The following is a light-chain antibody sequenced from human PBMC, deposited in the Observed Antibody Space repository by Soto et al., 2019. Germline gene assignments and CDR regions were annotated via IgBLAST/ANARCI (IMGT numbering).Light chain of an antibody. V-gene: IGKV1-39*01. CDR1: QSITIY. J-gene: IGKJ1*01. CDR2: GAS. CDR3: QQSYSTPPT. Sequence: DIQMTQSPSSLSASVGDRVTITCLASQSITIYLNWYQQKPGEAPNLLIFGASTLQSGVPSRFSGSGSGTDFTLTISSLQPEDFATYYCQQSYSTPPTFGQGTKVDIK.